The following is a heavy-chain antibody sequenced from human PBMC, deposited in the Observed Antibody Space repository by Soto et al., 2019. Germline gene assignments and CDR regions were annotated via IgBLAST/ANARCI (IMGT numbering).Heavy chain of an antibody. CDR1: GGSFSGYE. J-gene: IGHJ4*02. V-gene: IGHV4-34*01. Sequence: XETLSVTCAVYGGSFSGYEWSWIRQPPGKGLDWIGEINHSGSTNYNPSLKSRVTISVDTSKNQFSLKLSSVTAADTAVYYCARLVVPAAKHFDDWGQGTLVTVSS. CDR3: ARLVVPAAKHFDD. D-gene: IGHD2-2*01. CDR2: INHSGST.